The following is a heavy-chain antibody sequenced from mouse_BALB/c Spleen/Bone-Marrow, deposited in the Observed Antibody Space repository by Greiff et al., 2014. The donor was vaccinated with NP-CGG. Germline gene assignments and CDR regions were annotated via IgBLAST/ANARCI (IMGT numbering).Heavy chain of an antibody. CDR3: VRAARTFDY. CDR2: IDPANADT. V-gene: IGHV14-3*02. CDR1: GSNIKDTY. J-gene: IGHJ2*01. Sequence: VQLQQSGAELVKPGASVKLSCTASGSNIKDTYIHWVKQRPEQGLEWIGRIDPANADTKYGPKFQGKATITADTSSNTVYLQFISLTSEDTAIYYCVRAARTFDYWGQGTTLTVSS. D-gene: IGHD3-1*01.